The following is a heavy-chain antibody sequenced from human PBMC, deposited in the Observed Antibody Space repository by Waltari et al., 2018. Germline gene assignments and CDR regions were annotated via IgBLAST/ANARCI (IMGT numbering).Heavy chain of an antibody. V-gene: IGHV1-69-2*01. CDR2: VDPEDGET. CDR1: GYTFTDYY. D-gene: IGHD3-22*01. J-gene: IGHJ4*02. Sequence: EVQLVQSGAEVKKPGATVKIPCKASGYTFTDYYMHWVQQAPGKGLEWMGRVDPEDGETIYAEKFQGRVTITADTSTDTAYMELSSLRSEDTAVYYCATGPQRITMIVVGYWGQGTLVTVSS. CDR3: ATGPQRITMIVVGY.